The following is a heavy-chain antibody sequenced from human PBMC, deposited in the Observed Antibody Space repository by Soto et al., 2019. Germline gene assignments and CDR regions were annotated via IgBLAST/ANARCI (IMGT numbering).Heavy chain of an antibody. CDR1: GGTFSNFA. CDR2: IIPLFNVA. V-gene: IGHV1-69*01. CDR3: AASGRDVLGYDYKDTEEVAI. D-gene: IGHD4-4*01. J-gene: IGHJ3*02. Sequence: QVQLVQSGPEVKKPGSSVKVSCEASGGTFSNFAVNWVRQAPGQGLEWVGGIIPLFNVAKYAQKFEGRVTMVAEDTTSTDYIDWRSLRADDTAVYYGAASGRDVLGYDYKDTEEVAIWGHWTVVPASS.